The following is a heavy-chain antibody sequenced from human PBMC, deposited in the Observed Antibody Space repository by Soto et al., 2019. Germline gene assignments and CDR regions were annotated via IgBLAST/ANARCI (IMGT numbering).Heavy chain of an antibody. CDR3: ARDVGMASRPYLDY. Sequence: ASVKVSCKASGYAFTTYYMYWVRQAPGQGLEWMGIINPSGGSTSFAQKFQGRVTMTRDTSTSTVYMELISLTSEDTAVYYCARDVGMASRPYLDYWGQGTLVTVSS. CDR1: GYAFTTYY. D-gene: IGHD6-6*01. CDR2: INPSGGST. J-gene: IGHJ4*02. V-gene: IGHV1-46*01.